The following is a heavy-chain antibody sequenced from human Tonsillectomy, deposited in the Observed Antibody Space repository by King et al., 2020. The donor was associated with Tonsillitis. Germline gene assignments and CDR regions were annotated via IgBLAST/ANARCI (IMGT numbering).Heavy chain of an antibody. CDR1: GFPFSSYA. V-gene: IGHV3-23*04. J-gene: IGHJ6*02. Sequence: VQLVESGGGLVQPGGSLRLSCAASGFPFSSYAMNWVRQAPGKGLEWVSVISGSGGSTYYADSVKGRFTISRDNSKNTLNLQMNSLRAEDTAVYYCARPRSYCNSTTCSTGGMDVWGQGTTVTVSS. CDR3: ARPRSYCNSTTCSTGGMDV. CDR2: ISGSGGST. D-gene: IGHD2-2*01.